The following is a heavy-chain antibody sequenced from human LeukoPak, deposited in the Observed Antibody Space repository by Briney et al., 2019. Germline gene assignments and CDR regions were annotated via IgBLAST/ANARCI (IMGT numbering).Heavy chain of an antibody. Sequence: GGSLRLSCAASGFTVSSNYMSWVRQAPGKGLEWVSVIYSGGRTYYADSVKGRFTISRDNSKNTLYLQMDSLRAEDTAVYYCAKSGDSSGYYFYYFDNWGQGTLVTVSS. V-gene: IGHV3-53*01. CDR3: AKSGDSSGYYFYYFDN. J-gene: IGHJ4*02. CDR2: IYSGGRT. D-gene: IGHD3-22*01. CDR1: GFTVSSNY.